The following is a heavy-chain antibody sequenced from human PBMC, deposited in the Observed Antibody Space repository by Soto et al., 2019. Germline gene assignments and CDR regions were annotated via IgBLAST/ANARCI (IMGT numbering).Heavy chain of an antibody. Sequence: PGGSLRLSCAASGFTFTRYSMNWVRQAPGKGLEWVSSISSTANYIYYADSMKGRFTVSRDNAKNSVYLDMNSLSAEDTAVYYCARESEDLTSNFGRWGPGTLVTVSS. V-gene: IGHV3-21*01. CDR2: ISSTANYI. CDR3: ARESEDLTSNFGR. J-gene: IGHJ4*02. CDR1: GFTFTRYS.